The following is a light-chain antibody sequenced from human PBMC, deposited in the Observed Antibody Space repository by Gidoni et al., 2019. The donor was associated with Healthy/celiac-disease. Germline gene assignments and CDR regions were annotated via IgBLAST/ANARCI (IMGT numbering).Light chain of an antibody. J-gene: IGKJ2*01. CDR3: QHYGSSPYT. Sequence: EIVLTHSPGTLSLSPGESATLSCRASQSVSSSYLAWYQQKPGQAPRLLIYGASSRATGIPDRFSGSGSGTDFTLTISRLEPEAFAVYYCQHYGSSPYTFGQGTKLEIK. CDR2: GAS. CDR1: QSVSSSY. V-gene: IGKV3-20*01.